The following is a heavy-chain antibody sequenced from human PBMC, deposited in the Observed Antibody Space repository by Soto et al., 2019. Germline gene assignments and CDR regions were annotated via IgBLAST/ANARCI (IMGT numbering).Heavy chain of an antibody. D-gene: IGHD2-8*02. J-gene: IGHJ5*02. CDR3: AREISGGGTLNWFDP. V-gene: IGHV1-2*02. CDR1: GYNFSDYY. CDR2: VSPKSGGT. Sequence: VSCKASGYNFSDYYIHWVRQAPGQGLEWLGWVSPKSGGTNYAQKFKGRVTMTRDTSSNTVYMDLSGLKSDDTAVFYCAREISGGGTLNWFDPWGQGTLVTVSS.